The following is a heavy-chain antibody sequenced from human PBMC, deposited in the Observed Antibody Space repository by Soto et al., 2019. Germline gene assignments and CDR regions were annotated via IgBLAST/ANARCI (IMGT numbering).Heavy chain of an antibody. CDR3: ARANYGDQNYYYYYYMDV. D-gene: IGHD4-17*01. J-gene: IGHJ6*03. V-gene: IGHV1-8*01. Sequence: ASVKVSCKASGYTFTSYEINWVRQATGQGLEWMGWMNPNSGNTGYAQKFQGRVTMTRNTSISTAYMELSSLRSEDTAAYYCARANYGDQNYYYYYYMDVWGKGTTVTVSS. CDR2: MNPNSGNT. CDR1: GYTFTSYE.